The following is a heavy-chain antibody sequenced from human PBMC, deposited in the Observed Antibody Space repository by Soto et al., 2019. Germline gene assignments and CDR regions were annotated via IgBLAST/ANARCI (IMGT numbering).Heavy chain of an antibody. J-gene: IGHJ6*02. D-gene: IGHD6-6*01. CDR2: IYYSGST. CDR1: GGSISSGDYY. CDR3: ARDRAGSSSPFYYYYYGMDV. Sequence: PSETLSLTCTVYGGSISSGDYYWSWIRQPPGKGLEWIGYIYYSGSTYYNPSLKSRVTISVDTSKNQFSLKLSSVTAADTAVYYCARDRAGSSSPFYYYYYGMDVWGQGTTVTVSS. V-gene: IGHV4-30-4*01.